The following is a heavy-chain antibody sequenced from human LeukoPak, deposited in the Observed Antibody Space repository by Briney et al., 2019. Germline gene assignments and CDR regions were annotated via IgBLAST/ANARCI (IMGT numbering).Heavy chain of an antibody. V-gene: IGHV3-23*01. Sequence: GGSLRLSCAASGFTFSSYAMSWVSQAPGKGLEWVSAISGSGGSTYYADSVKGRFTISRDNSKNTLYLQMNSLRAEDTAVYYCAKVYWNYRGFDYWGQGTLVTVSS. CDR3: AKVYWNYRGFDY. CDR2: ISGSGGST. J-gene: IGHJ4*02. CDR1: GFTFSSYA. D-gene: IGHD1-7*01.